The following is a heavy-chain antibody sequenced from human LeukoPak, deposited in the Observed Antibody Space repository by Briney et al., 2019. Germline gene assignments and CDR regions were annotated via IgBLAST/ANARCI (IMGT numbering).Heavy chain of an antibody. J-gene: IGHJ4*02. D-gene: IGHD3-22*01. V-gene: IGHV1-18*01. Sequence: GASVKVSCKASGYTFTSYGISWVRQAPGQGLEWMGWISAYNGNTNYAQKLQGRVTMTTDTSTSTAYMELRSLRSDDTAVYYCARVRRYYYDSSDYFDYWGQGTLVTVSS. CDR2: ISAYNGNT. CDR1: GYTFTSYG. CDR3: ARVRRYYYDSSDYFDY.